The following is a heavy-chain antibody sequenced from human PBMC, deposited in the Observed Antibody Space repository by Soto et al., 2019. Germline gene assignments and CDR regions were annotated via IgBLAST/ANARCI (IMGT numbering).Heavy chain of an antibody. Sequence: ASLKISCQGSGYMFTSYWIALVRQMPGKGLAWMGIIYPGDSDATYSPSFQGQVTISADKSINTAYLQWSRLKASDTAMYYCARGQDYSGDYYYHGMDVWGQGATVTVSS. CDR3: ARGQDYSGDYYYHGMDV. V-gene: IGHV5-51*01. CDR2: IYPGDSDA. J-gene: IGHJ6*02. CDR1: GYMFTSYW. D-gene: IGHD4-4*01.